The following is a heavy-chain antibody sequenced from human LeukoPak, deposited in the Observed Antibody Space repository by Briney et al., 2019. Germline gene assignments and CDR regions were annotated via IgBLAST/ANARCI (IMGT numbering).Heavy chain of an antibody. CDR2: ISPSGDIT. J-gene: IGHJ4*02. Sequence: PGGSLRLSCAASGFTFSNHGINWGRQAPGKGLEWVAGISPSGDITYYTDSVKGRFTISRDNSKNTLYLEVISLTAEDTAVYYCAKDDSWLQFGEWSQGTLVTVSS. CDR3: AKDDSWLQFGE. D-gene: IGHD5-24*01. V-gene: IGHV3-23*01. CDR1: GFTFSNHG.